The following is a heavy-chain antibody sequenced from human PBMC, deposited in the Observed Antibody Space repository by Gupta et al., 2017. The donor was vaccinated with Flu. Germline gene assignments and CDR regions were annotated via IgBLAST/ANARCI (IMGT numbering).Heavy chain of an antibody. V-gene: IGHV1-2*06. CDR3: AREKYCSSASCYRWFDP. Sequence: QVQLVQSGADVKEPGASVKVSCQASGYTFTAYYIHWVRQAPGQGLEWVGRINPHSGSTNYEQKFQGRVTMTMDTSISTAYMDLSRLRSDDTAVYYCAREKYCSSASCYRWFDPWGQGTLVTVSS. J-gene: IGHJ5*02. D-gene: IGHD2-2*02. CDR2: INPHSGST. CDR1: GYTFTAYY.